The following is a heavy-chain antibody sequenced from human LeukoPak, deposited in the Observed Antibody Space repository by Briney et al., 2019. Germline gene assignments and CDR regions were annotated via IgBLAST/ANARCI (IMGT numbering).Heavy chain of an antibody. Sequence: GGSLRLSCAASGLTFSSYWMHWVRQAPGKGLVWVSRINSDGSSTSYADSVKGRFTISRDNAKNTLYLQMNSLRAEDTAVYYCARGSGYYYAGYDYWGQGTLVTVSS. CDR2: INSDGSST. CDR3: ARGSGYYYAGYDY. D-gene: IGHD3-22*01. V-gene: IGHV3-74*01. CDR1: GLTFSSYW. J-gene: IGHJ4*02.